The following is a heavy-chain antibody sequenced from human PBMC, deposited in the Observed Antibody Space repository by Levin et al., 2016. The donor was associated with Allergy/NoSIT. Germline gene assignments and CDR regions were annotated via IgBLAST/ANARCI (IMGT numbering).Heavy chain of an antibody. V-gene: IGHV4-34*01. CDR1: GGPFTGYY. D-gene: IGHD5-24*01. Sequence: SETLSLTCAVSGGPFTGYYWTWIRQPPGKGLEWIGEINHSGSAKYNPSLKSRVTISLDKSRNQFSLKVTSVTVADTAVYYCARGRRYLATIKFGDYFDLWGQGALVTVSS. CDR2: INHSGSA. CDR3: ARGRRYLATIKFGDYFDL. J-gene: IGHJ4*02.